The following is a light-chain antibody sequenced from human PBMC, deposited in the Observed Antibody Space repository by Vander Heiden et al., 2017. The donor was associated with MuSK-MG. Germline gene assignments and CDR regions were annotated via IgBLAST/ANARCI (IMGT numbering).Light chain of an antibody. Sequence: HLVLTQSPSASASLAASVLLTCTLSSGHNNSASARHQQQPEKGPRYMMRLNSDGSHTKGDRIPDRFSGSSSGAERYLTISSLQSEDEADYYCQTWGTGIVLFGGGTKLTVL. V-gene: IGLV4-69*02. J-gene: IGLJ2*01. CDR1: SGHNNSA. CDR3: QTWGTGIVL. CDR2: LNSDGSH.